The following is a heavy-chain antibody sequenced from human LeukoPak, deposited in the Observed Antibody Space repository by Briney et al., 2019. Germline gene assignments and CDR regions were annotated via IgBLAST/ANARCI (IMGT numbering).Heavy chain of an antibody. CDR3: ARGGSRAFDI. V-gene: IGHV4-30-2*01. Sequence: SETLSLTCTVSGGSISSGCYYWSWIRQPPGEGLGWIGYIYHSGSTYYNPSRKSRVTISVDRSKNQFSLKLSSVTAADTGVYYCARGGSRAFDIWGQGTMVTVSS. CDR1: GGSISSGCYY. D-gene: IGHD3-10*01. CDR2: IYHSGST. J-gene: IGHJ3*02.